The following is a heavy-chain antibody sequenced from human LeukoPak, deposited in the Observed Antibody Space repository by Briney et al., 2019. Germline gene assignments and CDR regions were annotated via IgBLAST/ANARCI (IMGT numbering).Heavy chain of an antibody. D-gene: IGHD3-22*01. V-gene: IGHV4-34*01. CDR1: GGSFSGYY. CDR3: ARQNVRTSYYYDSSGYPEI. Sequence: SETLSLTCAVYGGSFSGYYWSWIRQPPGKGLEWIGEINHSGSTNYNPSLKSRVTISVDTSKNQFSLKLSSVTAADTAVYYCARQNVRTSYYYDSSGYPEIWGQGTLVTVSS. CDR2: INHSGST. J-gene: IGHJ4*02.